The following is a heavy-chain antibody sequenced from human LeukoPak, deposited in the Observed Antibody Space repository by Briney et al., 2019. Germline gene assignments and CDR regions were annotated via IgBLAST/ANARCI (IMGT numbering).Heavy chain of an antibody. CDR2: ISNDGSYT. J-gene: IGHJ4*02. Sequence: GGSLRLSCAASGFSFSSHWVHWVRQAPGKGLVWVSRISNDGSYTSNVDSVKGRFTISRDNSKNTLYLQMNSLRAEDTAVYYCAKDTTNMVRGAFDYWGQGTLVTVSS. CDR1: GFSFSSHW. D-gene: IGHD3-10*01. CDR3: AKDTTNMVRGAFDY. V-gene: IGHV3-74*01.